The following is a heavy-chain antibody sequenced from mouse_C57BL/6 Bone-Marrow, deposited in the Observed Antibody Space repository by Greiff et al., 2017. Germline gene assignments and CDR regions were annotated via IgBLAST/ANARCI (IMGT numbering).Heavy chain of an antibody. Sequence: QVQLQQSGAELARPGASVKLSCKASGYTFTSYGISWVKQRTGQGLEWIGEIYPRSGNTYYNEKFKGKATLTADKSSSTAYLELRSLTSEDSAVYFCARWGGDAWFAYWGQGTLVTVSA. J-gene: IGHJ3*01. D-gene: IGHD3-3*01. CDR2: IYPRSGNT. V-gene: IGHV1-81*01. CDR1: GYTFTSYG. CDR3: ARWGGDAWFAY.